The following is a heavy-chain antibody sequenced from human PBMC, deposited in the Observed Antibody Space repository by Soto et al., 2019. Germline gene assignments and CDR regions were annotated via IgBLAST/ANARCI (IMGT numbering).Heavy chain of an antibody. V-gene: IGHV4-61*05. Sequence: SETLSLTCTVSGASINRTIYYWGWIRQPPGEGLEWIGYIYYSGSTYYNPSLKSRVTISVDTSKNQFSLKLSSVTAADTAVYYCARNYYDSSGYYYGNWGQGTLVTVSS. D-gene: IGHD3-22*01. J-gene: IGHJ4*02. CDR3: ARNYYDSSGYYYGN. CDR1: GASINRTIYY. CDR2: IYYSGST.